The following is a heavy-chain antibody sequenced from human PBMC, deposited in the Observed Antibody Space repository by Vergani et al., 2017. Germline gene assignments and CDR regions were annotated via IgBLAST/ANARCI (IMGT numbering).Heavy chain of an antibody. CDR2: IWYDGSKE. D-gene: IGHD2-8*01. CDR1: GFTLSSHA. V-gene: IGHV3-33*01. CDR3: ARSGYCAHGVCYMTYYYYMDV. J-gene: IGHJ6*03. Sequence: VHLVESGGGLVQPGRSLRLSCSGSGFTLSSHAMHWVRQAPGKGLEWVAFIWYDGSKEYYADSVKGRFTISRDNSKNTLYLQMNNLRAADTAVYYCARSGYCAHGVCYMTYYYYMDVWGKGTAVTVSS.